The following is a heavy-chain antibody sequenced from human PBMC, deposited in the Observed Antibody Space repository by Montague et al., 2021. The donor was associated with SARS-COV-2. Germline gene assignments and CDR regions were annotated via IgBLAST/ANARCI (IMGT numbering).Heavy chain of an antibody. Sequence: SLRLSCAASDFIFGNYDMNWVRQAPGKGLEWVSVITGSGRTTYYAESVQGRFTLSRDNSKKNLSLQMNGLRAEDTAVYYCAKGRRMTCQGASVTDLEDYSVLGVWGQGTTVTVSS. CDR3: AKGRRMTCQGASVTDLEDYSVLGV. CDR1: DFIFGNYD. J-gene: IGHJ6*02. D-gene: IGHD1-26*01. V-gene: IGHV3-23*01. CDR2: ITGSGRTT.